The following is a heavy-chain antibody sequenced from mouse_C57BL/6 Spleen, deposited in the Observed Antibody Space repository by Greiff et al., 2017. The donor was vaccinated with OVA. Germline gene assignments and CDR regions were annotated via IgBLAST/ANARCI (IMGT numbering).Heavy chain of an antibody. V-gene: IGHV10-1*01. Sequence: GGGLVQPKGSLKLSCAASGFSFNTYAMNWVRQAPGKGLEWVARIRSKSNNYATYYADSVKDRFTISRDDSESMLYLQMNNLKTEDTAMYYCVRHEGFYAMDYWGQGTSVTVSS. J-gene: IGHJ4*01. CDR3: VRHEGFYAMDY. CDR2: IRSKSNNYAT. CDR1: GFSFNTYA.